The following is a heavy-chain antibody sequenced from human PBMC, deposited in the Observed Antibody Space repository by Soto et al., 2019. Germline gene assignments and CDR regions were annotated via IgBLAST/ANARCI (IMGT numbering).Heavy chain of an antibody. CDR2: ISGSGGST. V-gene: IGHV3-23*01. CDR3: AKLPGGVYAMTYSFDY. J-gene: IGHJ4*02. D-gene: IGHD2-8*01. CDR1: GFTFSSYA. Sequence: GGSLRLSCAASGFTFSSYAMSWVRQAPGKGLEWVSAISGSGGSTYYADSVKGRFTISRDNSKNTLYLQMNSLRAEDTAVYYCAKLPGGVYAMTYSFDYWGQGTLVTVSS.